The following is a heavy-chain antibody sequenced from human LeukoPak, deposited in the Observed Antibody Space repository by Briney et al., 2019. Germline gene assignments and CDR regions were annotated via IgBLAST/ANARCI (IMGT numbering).Heavy chain of an antibody. CDR3: ARDTDYGLDY. V-gene: IGHV3-74*01. CDR1: GFTFSRYW. CDR2: INGDGSST. J-gene: IGHJ4*02. D-gene: IGHD4-17*01. Sequence: TRGSLRLSCAASGFTFSRYWIHWVRQAPGKGVVWVSRINGDGSSTTYVDSVKGRFTSSRDNAKNTVYLQMNSLRAEDTALYYCARDTDYGLDYWGQGTLVTVSS.